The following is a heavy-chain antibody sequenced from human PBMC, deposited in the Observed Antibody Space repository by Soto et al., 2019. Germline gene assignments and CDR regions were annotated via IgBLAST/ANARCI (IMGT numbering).Heavy chain of an antibody. D-gene: IGHD5-18*01. CDR3: ARLPGYSYGHGPKKYYYYGMDV. Sequence: PSETLSLTCTVSGGSISSGGYYWSWIRQHPGKGLEWIGYIYYSGSTYYNPSLKSRVTISVDTSKNQFSLKLSSVTAADTAVYYCARLPGYSYGHGPKKYYYYGMDVWGQGTTVTVSS. CDR2: IYYSGST. V-gene: IGHV4-31*03. CDR1: GGSISSGGYY. J-gene: IGHJ6*02.